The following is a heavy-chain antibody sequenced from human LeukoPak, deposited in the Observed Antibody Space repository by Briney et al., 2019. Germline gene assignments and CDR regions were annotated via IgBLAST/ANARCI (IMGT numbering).Heavy chain of an antibody. V-gene: IGHV3-74*01. CDR1: GFTFSSYW. D-gene: IGHD6-19*01. CDR2: IDSDGSST. CDR3: ARDEGDQWQPLDY. Sequence: PGGSLRLSCAASGFTFSSYWMHWVRQAPGKGLVWVSRIDSDGSSTIYAASVKGRFTLSRDNAKNTLYLQMNSLKAEDTAVYYCARDEGDQWQPLDYWGQGTLVTVSS. J-gene: IGHJ4*02.